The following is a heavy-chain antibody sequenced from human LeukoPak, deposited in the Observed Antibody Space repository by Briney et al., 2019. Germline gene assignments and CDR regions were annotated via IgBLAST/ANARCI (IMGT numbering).Heavy chain of an antibody. Sequence: GGSLRLSCAASGFTFDNYRMSWVRQAPGKGLEWVSTVNADGSNTYYADSVKGRFTISRDNSKSTLILQMNSLRVEDTALYYCTKRVKYGGTWDHFADWGQGTLVTVSS. D-gene: IGHD1-26*01. V-gene: IGHV3-23*01. CDR2: VNADGSNT. J-gene: IGHJ4*02. CDR3: TKRVKYGGTWDHFAD. CDR1: GFTFDNYR.